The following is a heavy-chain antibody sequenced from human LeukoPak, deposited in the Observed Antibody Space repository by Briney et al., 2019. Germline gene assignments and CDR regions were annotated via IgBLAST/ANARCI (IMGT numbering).Heavy chain of an antibody. D-gene: IGHD3-22*01. CDR2: INTDGSST. V-gene: IGHV3-74*01. Sequence: GGSLRLSCAASGFTCSCYWMHWVRQVPGKGLVWVSRINTDGSSTSYADSVKGRFTISRDNAKNTVYLQMNGLRAEDTAVYYCGNLGFSSGPMLTDWGQGTLVTVSS. CDR1: GFTCSCYW. J-gene: IGHJ4*02. CDR3: GNLGFSSGPMLTD.